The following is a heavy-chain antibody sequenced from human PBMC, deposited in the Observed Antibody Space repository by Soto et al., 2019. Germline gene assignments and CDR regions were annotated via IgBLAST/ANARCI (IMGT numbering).Heavy chain of an antibody. Sequence: QVPLVESGGGVVQPGRSLRLSCAASGFTFSSYGMHWFRQAPGEGREGVAVIWYDGSNHYYADSVNGRFTVSRDNSKNSLYLKMNIRRAEDTAVSDCARSYYYDISGYYRSFFQHWGQGTLVSVSS. V-gene: IGHV3-33*01. CDR1: GFTFSSYG. CDR2: IWYDGSNH. D-gene: IGHD3-22*01. CDR3: ARSYYYDISGYYRSFFQH. J-gene: IGHJ1*01.